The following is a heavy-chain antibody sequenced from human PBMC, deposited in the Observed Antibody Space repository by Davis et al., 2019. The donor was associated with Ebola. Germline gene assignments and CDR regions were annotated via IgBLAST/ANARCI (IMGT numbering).Heavy chain of an antibody. D-gene: IGHD2-8*02. CDR3: GRDDLTGLIDS. CDR1: RGSITNGDYA. V-gene: IGHV4-30-4*08. Sequence: SETLSLTCTVSRGSITNGDYAWSCIRQSPGKALEWIGYIHHSGGTYYNPSLKSRLTISVDTSKNLFSLRLNSVTAADTAVYYCGRDDLTGLIDSWGQGTLVTVSS. J-gene: IGHJ4*02. CDR2: IHHSGGT.